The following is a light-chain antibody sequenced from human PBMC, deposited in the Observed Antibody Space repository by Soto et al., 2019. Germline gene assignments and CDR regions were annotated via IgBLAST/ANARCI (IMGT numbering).Light chain of an antibody. V-gene: IGKV1-27*01. J-gene: IGKJ1*01. Sequence: DIQMTQSPSSLSASLGDRVTITCRASQGIGNYLGWYQLQPGKVPKLLIYAASTLQSGVPSRFSGSGSGTDFTLTISSLQPEDVATYFCQKYNSAPRTFGQGTKVEI. CDR1: QGIGNY. CDR3: QKYNSAPRT. CDR2: AAS.